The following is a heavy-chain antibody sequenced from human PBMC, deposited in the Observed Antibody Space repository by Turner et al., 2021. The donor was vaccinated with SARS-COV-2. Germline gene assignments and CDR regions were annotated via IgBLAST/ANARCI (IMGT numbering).Heavy chain of an antibody. J-gene: IGHJ4*02. Sequence: QVQLVESGGGVVQPGRSLRLSCDASGFTFSSYGMHWVRQAPGKGLEWVAFIWYDGSNKYYADSVKGRFTISRDNSKNTLYLQMNSLRAEDTAVYYCARDKGEGSSGWLIPSGSYYFDYWGQGTLVTVSS. CDR3: ARDKGEGSSGWLIPSGSYYFDY. V-gene: IGHV3-33*01. CDR2: IWYDGSNK. CDR1: GFTFSSYG. D-gene: IGHD6-19*01.